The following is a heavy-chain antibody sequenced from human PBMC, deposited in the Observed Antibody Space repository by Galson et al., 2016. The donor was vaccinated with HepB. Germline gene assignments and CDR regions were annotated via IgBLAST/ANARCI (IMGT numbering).Heavy chain of an antibody. CDR1: GGSISSNY. D-gene: IGHD3-16*01. CDR2: IYYSGST. V-gene: IGHV4-59*12. J-gene: IGHJ5*02. Sequence: SETLSLTCTVSGGSISSNYWIWIRQPPGKGLEWIGYIYYSGSTNYNPSLQSRVTISVDTSKNRFSLKLASVTAADTAFYYCARRFGSSWFDPWGQGTLVTVSS. CDR3: ARRFGSSWFDP.